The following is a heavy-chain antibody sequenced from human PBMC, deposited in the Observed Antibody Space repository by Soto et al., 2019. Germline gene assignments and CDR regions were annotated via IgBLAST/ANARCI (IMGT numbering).Heavy chain of an antibody. V-gene: IGHV4-34*01. J-gene: IGHJ5*02. CDR3: ARGAIAAAGRPFHP. CDR2: INHSGST. CDR1: GGSFSGYY. Sequence: SETLSLTCAVYGGSFSGYYWSWIRQPPGKGLEWIGEINHSGSTNYNPSLKSRVTISVDTSKNQFSLKLSSVTAADTAVYYCARGAIAAAGRPFHPRCQGTLVTVSS. D-gene: IGHD6-13*01.